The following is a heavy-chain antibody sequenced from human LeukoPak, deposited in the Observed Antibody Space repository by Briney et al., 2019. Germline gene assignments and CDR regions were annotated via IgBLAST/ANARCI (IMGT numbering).Heavy chain of an antibody. J-gene: IGHJ4*02. CDR3: ARDQGYGGIDY. D-gene: IGHD5-12*01. CDR1: GDTFSSYA. CDR2: IIPIFGTA. V-gene: IGHV1-69*06. Sequence: SVKVSCKASGDTFSSYAISWVRQAPGQGLEWMGGIIPIFGTANYAQKFQGRVTITADKSTSTAYMELSSLRSEDTAVYYCARDQGYGGIDYWGQGTLVTVSS.